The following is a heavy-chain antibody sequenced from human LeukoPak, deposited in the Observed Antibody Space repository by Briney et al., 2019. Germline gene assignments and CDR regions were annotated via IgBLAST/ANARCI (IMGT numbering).Heavy chain of an antibody. CDR1: GYTFNGYY. J-gene: IGHJ4*02. V-gene: IGHV1-2*02. CDR3: TRGGGYSGYDPSDY. D-gene: IGHD5-12*01. CDR2: MNPNSGGT. Sequence: ASVKVSCKASGYTFNGYYMHWVRQAPGQGLEWMGWMNPNSGGTNYAQKFQDRVTMTRDTSISTAYMDLSRLRSDDTAVYYCTRGGGYSGYDPSDYWGQGTLVTVSS.